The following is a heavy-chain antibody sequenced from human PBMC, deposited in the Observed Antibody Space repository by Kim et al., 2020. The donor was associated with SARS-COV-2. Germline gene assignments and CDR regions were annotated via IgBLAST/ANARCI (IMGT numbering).Heavy chain of an antibody. V-gene: IGHV3-21*04. CDR2: ISSSSSYI. CDR3: ARGALRYFDWLSVDY. J-gene: IGHJ4*02. Sequence: GGSLRLSCAASGFTFSSYSMNWVRQAPGKGLEWVSSISSSSSYIYYADSVKGRFTISRDNAKNSLYLQMNSLRAEDTAVYYCARGALRYFDWLSVDYWGQGTLVTVSS. D-gene: IGHD3-9*01. CDR1: GFTFSSYS.